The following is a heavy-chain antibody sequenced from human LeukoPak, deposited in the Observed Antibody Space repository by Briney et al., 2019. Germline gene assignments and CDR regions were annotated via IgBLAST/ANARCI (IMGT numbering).Heavy chain of an antibody. D-gene: IGHD2-8*01. CDR1: GYTFTGYY. CDR2: INPNSGGT. CDR3: ASTDCTNGVCSPSDY. Sequence: GASVKVSCKASGYTFTGYYMHWVRQAPGQGLEWMGWINPNSGGTNYAQKFQGRVTMTRDTSISTAYMELSRLRSDDTAVYYCASTDCTNGVCSPSDYWGQGTLVTVSS. J-gene: IGHJ4*02. V-gene: IGHV1-2*02.